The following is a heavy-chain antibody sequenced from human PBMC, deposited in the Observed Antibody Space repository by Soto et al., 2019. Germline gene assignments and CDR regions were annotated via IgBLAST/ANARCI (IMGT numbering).Heavy chain of an antibody. CDR2: ISYGGGTT. CDR3: AKSPGMYYYDSSGYYHYDY. CDR1: EFTFSNYA. V-gene: IGHV3-23*01. D-gene: IGHD3-22*01. J-gene: IGHJ4*02. Sequence: GGSLRLSCAASEFTFSNYAMSWVRQAPGKGLEWVSAISYGGGTTYYADSVKGRFTISRDNSKNTLYLQMNSLRAEDTAVYYCAKSPGMYYYDSSGYYHYDYWGQGTLVTVSS.